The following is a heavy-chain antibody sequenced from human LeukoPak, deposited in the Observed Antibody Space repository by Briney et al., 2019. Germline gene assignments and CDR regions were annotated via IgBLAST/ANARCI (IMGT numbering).Heavy chain of an antibody. V-gene: IGHV3-23*01. CDR2: ISDNGGGT. Sequence: GGSLRLSCAVSGITLSNYGMSWVRQAPGKGLEWVAGISDNGGGTNYADSVKGRFTISRDNPKNTLSLQMNSLRAEDTAVYFCAKRGIVIRAVIIVGFHKEAYYFDYWGQGALVTVSS. CDR3: AKRGIVIRAVIIVGFHKEAYYFDY. J-gene: IGHJ4*02. CDR1: GITLSNYG. D-gene: IGHD3-10*01.